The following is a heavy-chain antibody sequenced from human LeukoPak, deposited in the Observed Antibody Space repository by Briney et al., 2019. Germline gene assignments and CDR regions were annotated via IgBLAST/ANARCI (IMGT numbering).Heavy chain of an antibody. V-gene: IGHV3-48*01. J-gene: IGHJ4*02. CDR2: ISDRSNTI. Sequence: GGSLRLSCGASGFTFSSYSMNWVRQAPGKGLEWVSYISDRSNTIYYADSVKGRFTISRDSAKNSLYLQMNSLRAEDTAIYYCARGGELFDYWGQGTLVTVSS. D-gene: IGHD1-7*01. CDR1: GFTFSSYS. CDR3: ARGGELFDY.